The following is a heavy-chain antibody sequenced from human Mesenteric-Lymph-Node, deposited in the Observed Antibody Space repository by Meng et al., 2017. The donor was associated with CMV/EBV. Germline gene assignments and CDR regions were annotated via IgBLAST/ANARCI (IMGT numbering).Heavy chain of an antibody. D-gene: IGHD1-20*01. CDR1: GFSVSTNY. J-gene: IGHJ4*02. Sequence: GESLKISCVGSGFSVSTNYMSWARQAPGKGLEWVSVIYSGGTTYYADSVRGRFTISRDNSKDTVYLQMSSLRAEDTAVYYCAKQVEYYWKIDEYWGQGTLVTVSS. CDR2: IYSGGTT. CDR3: AKQVEYYWKIDEY. V-gene: IGHV3-53*01.